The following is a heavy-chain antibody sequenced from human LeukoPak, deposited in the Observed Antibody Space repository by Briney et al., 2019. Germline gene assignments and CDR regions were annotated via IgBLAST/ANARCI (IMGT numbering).Heavy chain of an antibody. V-gene: IGHV3-30*02. Sequence: GGSLRLSCAASGFTFSSYGMHWVRQAPGKGLEWVAFIRYDGSNKYYADSVKGRFTISRDNSKNTLYLQMNSLRAEDTAVYYCAREVSVTIFGVPPYYYYMDVWGKGTTVTVSS. CDR2: IRYDGSNK. CDR3: AREVSVTIFGVPPYYYYMDV. J-gene: IGHJ6*03. D-gene: IGHD3-3*01. CDR1: GFTFSSYG.